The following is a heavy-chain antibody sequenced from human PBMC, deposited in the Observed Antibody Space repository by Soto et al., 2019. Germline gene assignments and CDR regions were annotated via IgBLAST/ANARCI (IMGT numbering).Heavy chain of an antibody. J-gene: IGHJ5*02. CDR1: DAISGSGYS. CDR3: SRSLYFENIESGGSPLCFCDL. D-gene: IGHD1-26*01. V-gene: IGHV4-30-2*01. Sequence: QVQLQESGSRLVNPAEPLSLTRGGDAISGSGYSWSWIRQPPGQGLEWVVFVYRTGRAFYNPSFKRRVSVSVDRSKKEVSLTLTSVTAAATAVYFCSRSLYFENIESGGSPLCFCDLWGQGILVTVSS. CDR2: VYRTGRA.